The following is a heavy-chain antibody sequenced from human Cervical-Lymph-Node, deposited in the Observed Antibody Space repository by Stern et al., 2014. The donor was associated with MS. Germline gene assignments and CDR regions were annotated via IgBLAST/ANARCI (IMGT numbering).Heavy chain of an antibody. D-gene: IGHD3-22*01. Sequence: QMQLVQSGGGVVQPGRSLTLSCAASGFSFSTYAMHWVRQAPGKGLEWVAVISYHGTEKYYAHSAKGRFTISRDSSKNTLSLQMNSLRAEDTAVYYCAKDSSPSQYYYDNSALNWGQGTLVTVSS. J-gene: IGHJ1*01. V-gene: IGHV3-30*18. CDR3: AKDSSPSQYYYDNSALN. CDR2: ISYHGTEK. CDR1: GFSFSTYA.